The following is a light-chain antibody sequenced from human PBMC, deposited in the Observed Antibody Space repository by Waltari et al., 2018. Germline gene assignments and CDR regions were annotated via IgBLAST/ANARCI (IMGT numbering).Light chain of an antibody. CDR3: QQYKSYKT. CDR1: QSITTS. Sequence: DIQMTQSPSTLSASVGDTVIISYRASQSITTSLAWYQQKPGKAPDVLIYGASNLESGVPSRFSGSGSGTEFTLTISSLQPDDFATYYCQQYKSYKTFGQGTRVEIK. J-gene: IGKJ1*01. CDR2: GAS. V-gene: IGKV1-5*03.